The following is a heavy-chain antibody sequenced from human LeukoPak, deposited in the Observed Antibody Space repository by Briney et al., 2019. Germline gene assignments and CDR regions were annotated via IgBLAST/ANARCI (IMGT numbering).Heavy chain of an antibody. CDR3: ARLIAVAGIDY. D-gene: IGHD6-19*01. CDR1: GGSISSYY. CDR2: IYYSGST. V-gene: IGHV4-59*08. J-gene: IGHJ4*02. Sequence: SETLSLTCTVSGGSISSYYWSWIRQPPGKGLEWIGYIYYSGSTNYNPSLKSRVTIPVDTSKNQFSLKLSSVTAADTAVYYCARLIAVAGIDYWGQGTLVTVSS.